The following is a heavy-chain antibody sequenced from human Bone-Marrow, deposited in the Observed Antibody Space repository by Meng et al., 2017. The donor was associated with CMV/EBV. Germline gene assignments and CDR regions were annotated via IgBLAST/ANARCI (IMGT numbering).Heavy chain of an antibody. D-gene: IGHD3-10*01. CDR3: AKDTEYYYGSGSYFDY. V-gene: IGHV3-9*03. Sequence: GGSLRLSCAASGFTFDDYAMHWVRQAPGKGLEWVSGISWNSGSIGYADSVKGRFTISRDNAKNSLYLQMNSLRAEDMALYYCAKDTEYYYGSGSYFDYWGQGTLVTVSS. CDR2: ISWNSGSI. CDR1: GFTFDDYA. J-gene: IGHJ4*02.